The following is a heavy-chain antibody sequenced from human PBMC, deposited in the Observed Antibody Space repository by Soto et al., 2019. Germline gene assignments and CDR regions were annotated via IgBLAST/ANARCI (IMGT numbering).Heavy chain of an antibody. J-gene: IGHJ6*02. CDR3: ARVISDYFEPPPREPLSKAYYYGLDV. CDR1: GGSISSGDYY. CDR2: IYYSGST. V-gene: IGHV4-30-4*01. D-gene: IGHD4-17*01. Sequence: QVQLQESGPGLVKPSQTLSLTCTVSGGSISSGDYYCSWIRQPPGKGLEWIGYIYYSGSTYYNPSLTSRATVSLATSKNQFSLEMSSAAAADTAVYYCARVISDYFEPPPREPLSKAYYYGLDVWGQETTVTASS.